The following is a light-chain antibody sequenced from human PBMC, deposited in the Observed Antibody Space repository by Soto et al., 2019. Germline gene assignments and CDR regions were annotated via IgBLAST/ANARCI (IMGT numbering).Light chain of an antibody. J-gene: IGKJ1*01. CDR1: QRISSY. V-gene: IGKV1-39*01. CDR3: QQSYTTPRT. Sequence: DIQMTQSPSSLSASVGDRVTITCRASQRISSYLNWYQQKPGKAPKVLIYAASSLQSGVPSRFSGSGSGTYFTRTISSLQPEDFATDYYQQSYTTPRTFGQGTKVEIK. CDR2: AAS.